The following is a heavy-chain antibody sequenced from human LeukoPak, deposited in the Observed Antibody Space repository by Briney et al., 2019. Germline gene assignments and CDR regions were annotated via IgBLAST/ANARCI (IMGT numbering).Heavy chain of an antibody. J-gene: IGHJ3*02. CDR2: NNPNSGGT. CDR3: ARPKVYDYSGGDVFDI. CDR1: GYTFTDYY. D-gene: IGHD2-15*01. Sequence: ASVKVSCKDSGYTFTDYYIHWVRQAPGQGLEWMAWNNPNSGGTNYARKPQGTVTLTRDTSPTTAYMELSRLRYADTPVYYCARPKVYDYSGGDVFDIWGEGTMVTVSS. V-gene: IGHV1-2*02.